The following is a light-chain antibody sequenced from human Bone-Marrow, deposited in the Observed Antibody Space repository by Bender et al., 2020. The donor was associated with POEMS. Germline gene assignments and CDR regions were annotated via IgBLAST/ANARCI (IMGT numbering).Light chain of an antibody. V-gene: IGLV2-14*02. CDR3: QSFDTSLNGWV. CDR2: EVS. CDR1: SSDVGGYSP. Sequence: QSTLTQPASVSGSPGQSITISCIGASSDVGGYSPVSWYQQYPDKAPKLIIYEVSKRPSGVSNRFSGSKSGNTASLAITGLQAEDEADYYCQSFDTSLNGWVFGGGTKLTVL. J-gene: IGLJ3*02.